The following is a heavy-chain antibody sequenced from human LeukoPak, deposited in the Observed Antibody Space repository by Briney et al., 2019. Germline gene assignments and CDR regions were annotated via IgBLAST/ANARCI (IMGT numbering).Heavy chain of an antibody. J-gene: IGHJ2*01. V-gene: IGHV3-21*01. D-gene: IGHD2/OR15-2a*01. Sequence: GGSLRLSCAASGFTFSSSSLNWVRQAPGKGLEWVSSITRQSTYIYYADSMKGRSTISRDSAKNSLYLQMNSLRADDTAVYYCARAPSGENYFPWYFDLWGRGTLVTVSS. CDR2: ITRQSTYI. CDR1: GFTFSSSS. CDR3: ARAPSGENYFPWYFDL.